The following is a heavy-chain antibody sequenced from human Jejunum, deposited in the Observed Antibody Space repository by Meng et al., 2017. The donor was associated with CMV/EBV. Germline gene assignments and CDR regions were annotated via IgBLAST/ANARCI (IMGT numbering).Heavy chain of an antibody. V-gene: IGHV3-15*01. J-gene: IGHJ4*02. Sequence: AASGFTVSNAWMTWVRQAPGKGLEWVGRVKTKTDFGTIDYAPVVEGRFTISRDDSKNTLYMEMRSLKTEDTAVYYCTTARSYGSSDYWGQGTLVTVSS. CDR2: VKTKTDFGTI. CDR1: GFTVSNAW. D-gene: IGHD6-6*01. CDR3: TTARSYGSSDY.